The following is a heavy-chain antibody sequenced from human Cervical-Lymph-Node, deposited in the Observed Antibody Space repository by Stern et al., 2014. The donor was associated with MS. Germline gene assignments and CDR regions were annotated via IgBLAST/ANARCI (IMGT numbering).Heavy chain of an antibody. CDR1: GDSISSYTHY. V-gene: IGHV4-39*01. CDR2: VYYSGAT. CDR3: AKHACTGAACPFDL. D-gene: IGHD2-8*02. Sequence: QVQLQESGPGLVKPSETLSLTCAVSGDSISSYTHYWAWIRQPPGKGLEWIGSVYYSGATYYNPSLQSRATIPVDTSKNHFSRGLTSVPAADTAVYYCAKHACTGAACPFDLWGQGTLVTVSS. J-gene: IGHJ4*02.